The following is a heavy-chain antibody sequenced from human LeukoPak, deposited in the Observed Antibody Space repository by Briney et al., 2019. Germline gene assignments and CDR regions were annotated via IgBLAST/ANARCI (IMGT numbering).Heavy chain of an antibody. CDR1: GGFYRRYY. J-gene: IGHJ4*03. V-gene: IGHV4-34*01. D-gene: IGHD5-24*01. Sequence: SETLPLTFADYGGFYRRYYWYWIRQSPGKGLEGIAEIDHRGDNNYQPSVKSRVTISVDTSKNQFTLKVRSLSGADTAVYYCARGATISETGYFDVWGQGTLVTVSS. CDR2: IDHRGDN. CDR3: ARGATISETGYFDV.